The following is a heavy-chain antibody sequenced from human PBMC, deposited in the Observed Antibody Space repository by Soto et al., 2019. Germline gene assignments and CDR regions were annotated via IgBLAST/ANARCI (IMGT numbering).Heavy chain of an antibody. CDR1: GFTFSSYW. D-gene: IGHD6-6*01. CDR3: AREGNRNSYYFDY. CDR2: IKQDGSEK. Sequence: EVQLVESGGGLVQPGGSLRLSCEASGFTFSSYWMSWVRQAPGKGLEWVANIKQDGSEKYYVDSVKGRFTISRDNAKNSLYLQMNSLRAEDTAVYYCAREGNRNSYYFDYWGQGTLVTVSS. V-gene: IGHV3-7*01. J-gene: IGHJ4*02.